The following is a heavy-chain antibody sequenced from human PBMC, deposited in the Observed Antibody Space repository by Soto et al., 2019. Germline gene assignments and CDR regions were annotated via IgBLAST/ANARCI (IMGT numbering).Heavy chain of an antibody. J-gene: IGHJ3*02. Sequence: ESLKISCKTSGYSFISYWVAWVRQKPGKGLEWMGTFYPGDSTSTYSPSFQGQVTISVDKSISTAYLHLSSLKASDTAMYYCARIIGYCRNNDCSWTFDIWGQGTTVTVSS. CDR3: ARIIGYCRNNDCSWTFDI. CDR2: FYPGDSTS. CDR1: GYSFISYW. D-gene: IGHD2-2*03. V-gene: IGHV5-51*01.